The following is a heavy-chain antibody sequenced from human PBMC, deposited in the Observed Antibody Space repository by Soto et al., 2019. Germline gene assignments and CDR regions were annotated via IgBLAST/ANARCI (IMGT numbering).Heavy chain of an antibody. V-gene: IGHV3-30-3*01. CDR3: ARGTTTSAFSAMDV. CDR1: GFTFSNNA. D-gene: IGHD1-1*01. J-gene: IGHJ6*02. Sequence: QVQLVESGGGVVQPGRSLRLSCAASGFTFSNNAMDWVRQAPGKGLEWVAVISYDGSNKYIAESVKGRFTISRDNPKNKLILQMNSLRAEDTAGNYCARGTTTSAFSAMDVWGQWTTVTVSS. CDR2: ISYDGSNK.